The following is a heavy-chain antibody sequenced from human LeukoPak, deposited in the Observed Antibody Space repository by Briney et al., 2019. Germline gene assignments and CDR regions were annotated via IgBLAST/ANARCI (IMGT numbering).Heavy chain of an antibody. Sequence: GGSLRLSCAASGFTFSSYSMNWVRQAPGKGLEWVSAIHTSGDTCYADSVKGRFTISRDTSKNTLYLQINSLRVEDTAVYYCIVFGDSNHWGQGTLVTVSS. D-gene: IGHD4-17*01. CDR2: IHTSGDT. CDR1: GFTFSSYS. V-gene: IGHV3-53*01. CDR3: IVFGDSNH. J-gene: IGHJ5*02.